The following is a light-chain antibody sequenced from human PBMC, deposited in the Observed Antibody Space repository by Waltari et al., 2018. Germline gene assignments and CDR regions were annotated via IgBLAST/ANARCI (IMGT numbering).Light chain of an antibody. CDR3: QVWDSSGDGV. CDR1: NIGSKS. J-gene: IGLJ3*02. V-gene: IGLV3-21*04. Sequence: SYVLTQPSSVSVAPGKKATITCGGKNIGSKSVHWYQQKPGQAPVLVISYDGDRPSGIPERFSGSNSGSTATLTISRVEVGDEADYYCQVWDSSGDGVFGGGTKLTVL. CDR2: YDG.